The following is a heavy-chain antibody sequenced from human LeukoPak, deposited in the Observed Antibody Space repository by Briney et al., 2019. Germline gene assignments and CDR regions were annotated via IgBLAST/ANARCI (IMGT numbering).Heavy chain of an antibody. D-gene: IGHD1-26*01. V-gene: IGHV3-9*01. Sequence: GGSLRLSCAASGFTFDDYAMHWVRQAPGKGLEWVSGISWNSGSIGYADSVKGRFTISRDNAKNTLYLQMNSLRAEDTAVYYCATYRDGSYLYAFDIWGQGAMVTVSS. CDR3: ATYRDGSYLYAFDI. J-gene: IGHJ3*02. CDR1: GFTFDDYA. CDR2: ISWNSGSI.